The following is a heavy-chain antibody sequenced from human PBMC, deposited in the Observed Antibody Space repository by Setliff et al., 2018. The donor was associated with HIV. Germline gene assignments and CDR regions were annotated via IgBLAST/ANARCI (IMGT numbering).Heavy chain of an antibody. CDR3: ARDTAYFFDI. J-gene: IGHJ3*02. CDR2: INQDGSEK. D-gene: IGHD1-26*01. Sequence: GGSLRLSCAASGFTFSNYWMSWVRQAPGKGLEWVAHINQDGSEKNHVDSVKGRFTISRDHAKNSLYLQMNSLRAEDTAIYYCARDTAYFFDIWGQGTMVTVSS. V-gene: IGHV3-7*01. CDR1: GFTFSNYW.